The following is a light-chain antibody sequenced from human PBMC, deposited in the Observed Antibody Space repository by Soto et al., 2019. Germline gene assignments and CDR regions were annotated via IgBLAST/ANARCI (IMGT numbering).Light chain of an antibody. CDR1: ESISRH. J-gene: IGKJ5*01. CDR3: QQTYSTLSLT. CDR2: AAS. Sequence: DLQMTQSPSSLSASVGDRVTITCRASESISRHLNWYQQKPGKAPKILIYAASSLQNGVPSRFRGSGSGTDLTLTITNLQPEDFATYYCQQTYSTLSLTFGQGTRL. V-gene: IGKV1-39*01.